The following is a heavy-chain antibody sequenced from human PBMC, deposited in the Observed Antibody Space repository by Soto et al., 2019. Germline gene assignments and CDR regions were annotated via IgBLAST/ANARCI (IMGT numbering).Heavy chain of an antibody. CDR1: GFTFSSYG. CDR2: IWYDGSNK. Sequence: GGSLRLSCAASGFTFSSYGMHWVRQAPGKGLEWVAVIWYDGSNKYYADSVKGRFTISRDNSKNTLYLQMNSLRAEDTAVYYCARDLGGTTWSAFDIWGQWTMVTV. J-gene: IGHJ3*02. D-gene: IGHD1-7*01. V-gene: IGHV3-33*01. CDR3: ARDLGGTTWSAFDI.